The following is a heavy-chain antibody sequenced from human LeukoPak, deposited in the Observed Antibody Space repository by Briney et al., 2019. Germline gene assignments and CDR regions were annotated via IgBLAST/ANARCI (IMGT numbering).Heavy chain of an antibody. CDR1: GFIFSRYG. D-gene: IGHD4-11*01. CDR2: ISYDGNNK. J-gene: IGHJ4*02. Sequence: GRPLRLSCAASGFIFSRYGMHWVRQAPGTGLEWVAVISYDGNNKYYANSMKGRFTISRDNSRNKLYLQMNSLRLEDTAVYYCAREYQDYTLAYWGQGALVTVSS. V-gene: IGHV3-30*03. CDR3: AREYQDYTLAY.